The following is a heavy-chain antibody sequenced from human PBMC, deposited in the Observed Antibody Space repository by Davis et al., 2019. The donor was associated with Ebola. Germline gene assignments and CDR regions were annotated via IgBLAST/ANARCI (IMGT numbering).Heavy chain of an antibody. D-gene: IGHD3-22*01. CDR2: IDPSDSHT. V-gene: IGHV5-10-1*01. Sequence: GESLKISCQGSGFRFTTYWISWVRQMPGKGLEWMGRIDPSDSHTIYSPSFEGHVTISVDKSINTAYLQWSSLKASDTAMYYCARLDYFDTSGYYKPLFYWGQGTLVTVSS. CDR3: ARLDYFDTSGYYKPLFY. J-gene: IGHJ4*02. CDR1: GFRFTTYW.